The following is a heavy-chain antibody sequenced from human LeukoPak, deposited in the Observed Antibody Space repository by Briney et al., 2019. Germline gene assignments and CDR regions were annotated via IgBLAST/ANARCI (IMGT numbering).Heavy chain of an antibody. V-gene: IGHV3-30*02. D-gene: IGHD3-22*01. CDR3: AKVGYYYDSSGYFFDY. Sequence: PGGSLRLSCAASGFTFSSYGMHWVRQAPGKGLEWVAFIRYDGSNKYYADSVKGRFTISRDNSKNTLYLQMNSLRAEDTAVYYCAKVGYYYDSSGYFFDYWGQGTPVTVSS. CDR1: GFTFSSYG. J-gene: IGHJ4*02. CDR2: IRYDGSNK.